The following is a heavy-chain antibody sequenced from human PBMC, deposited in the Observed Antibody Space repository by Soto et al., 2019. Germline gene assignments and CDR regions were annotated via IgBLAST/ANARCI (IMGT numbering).Heavy chain of an antibody. CDR3: TRDASRDSSARGWFDP. CDR1: GFTFRSFT. V-gene: IGHV3-21*01. D-gene: IGHD6-13*01. Sequence: GGSLRLSCAASGFTFRSFTMNWVRQAPGKGLEWVSTISSNSAYIYYTNAVRGRFTISRDNAKNYLHLKMNSLIAEDTAVYDCTRDASRDSSARGWFDPWGPGTLVTVSS. CDR2: ISSNSAYI. J-gene: IGHJ5*02.